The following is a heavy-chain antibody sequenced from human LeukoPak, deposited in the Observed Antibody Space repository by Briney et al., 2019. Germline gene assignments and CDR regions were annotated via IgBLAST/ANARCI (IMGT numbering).Heavy chain of an antibody. CDR2: IYYSGST. Sequence: SETLSLTCTVSGGSISSYYRSWIRQPPGKGLEWMWYIYYSGSTNYNPSLKSRVTMSVDTSKNQFSLKLDSVTAADTAVYYCTRAPYYDFWSGYSDNYFDPWGQGTLVTVSS. J-gene: IGHJ5*02. CDR3: TRAPYYDFWSGYSDNYFDP. CDR1: GGSISSYY. D-gene: IGHD3-3*01. V-gene: IGHV4-59*01.